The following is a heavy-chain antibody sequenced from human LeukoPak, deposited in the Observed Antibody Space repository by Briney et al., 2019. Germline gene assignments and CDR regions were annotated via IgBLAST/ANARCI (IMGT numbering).Heavy chain of an antibody. CDR1: GFTFSDYW. D-gene: IGHD1-26*01. Sequence: GGSLRLSCAASGFTFSDYWMDWVRQAPGKGLVWVSRIKSDGSRITYADSVRGRFTISRDNAKNTLYLQMNSLRAEDTAVYYCARGPSGSHEDYWGQGTLVTVSS. CDR2: IKSDGSRI. CDR3: ARGPSGSHEDY. V-gene: IGHV3-74*01. J-gene: IGHJ4*02.